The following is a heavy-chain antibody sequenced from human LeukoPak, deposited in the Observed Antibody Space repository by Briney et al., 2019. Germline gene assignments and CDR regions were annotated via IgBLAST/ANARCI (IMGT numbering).Heavy chain of an antibody. Sequence: PGGSLRLSCAASGFTFSSYDIHWVRQVTGKGPEWVSGIGTAGDTYYPGSVKGRFTISRENAKNSLYLQMNSLRAGDTAVYYCARGSVAGNHAFDIWGQGTMVTVS. V-gene: IGHV3-13*01. J-gene: IGHJ3*02. CDR1: GFTFSSYD. CDR3: ARGSVAGNHAFDI. CDR2: IGTAGDT. D-gene: IGHD6-19*01.